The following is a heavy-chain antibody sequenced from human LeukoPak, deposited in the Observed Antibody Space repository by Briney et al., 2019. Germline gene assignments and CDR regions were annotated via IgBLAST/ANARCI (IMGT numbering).Heavy chain of an antibody. Sequence: GGSLRLSCAASGFTFSSYSMNWVRQAPGQGLEWVSYISISTTNIYYADSVKGRFTVSRDNAKNSLYLQMNSLRAEDTALYYCARHLGLWFGELLIPGAFDIWGQGTMVTVSS. CDR2: ISISTTNI. D-gene: IGHD3-10*01. CDR1: GFTFSSYS. J-gene: IGHJ3*02. CDR3: ARHLGLWFGELLIPGAFDI. V-gene: IGHV3-48*04.